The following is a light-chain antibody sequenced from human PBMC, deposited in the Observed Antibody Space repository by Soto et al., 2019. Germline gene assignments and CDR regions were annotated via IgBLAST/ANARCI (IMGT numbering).Light chain of an antibody. CDR1: SSDVGAYNF. CDR3: SSYRSSTTFV. CDR2: EVR. J-gene: IGLJ1*01. Sequence: QSVLTQPASVSGSPGQSITISCTGTSSDVGAYNFVSWYQRYPGKAPKVIIFEVRKRPSGVSNRFSGSKSGDTASLTISGLQAEDEADYYCSSYRSSTTFVFGTGTRSPS. V-gene: IGLV2-14*01.